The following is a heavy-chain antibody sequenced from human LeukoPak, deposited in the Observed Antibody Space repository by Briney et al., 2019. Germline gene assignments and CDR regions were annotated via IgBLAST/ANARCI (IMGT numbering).Heavy chain of an antibody. J-gene: IGHJ6*02. V-gene: IGHV6-1*01. CDR3: ARGRSDYYYGMDV. CDR2: TYYSSKCYN. CDR1: GDRVSSNSAA. Sequence: SQTLSLTCAISGDRVSSNSAAWNWIRQSPSIGLDWLGRTYYSSKCYNDYVVSVKSRITINPDTSKNQFSLRLISVPPEDTAVYYCARGRSDYYYGMDVWGQGTTVTVS.